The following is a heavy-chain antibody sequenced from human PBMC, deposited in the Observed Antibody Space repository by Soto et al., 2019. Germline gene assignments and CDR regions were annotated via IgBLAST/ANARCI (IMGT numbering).Heavy chain of an antibody. D-gene: IGHD3-10*01. CDR2: ISAYNGNT. J-gene: IGHJ3*02. CDR1: GYTFTSYG. CDR3: AREMSGGCYGSGSYYEGAFDI. Sequence: ASVKVSCKASGYTFTSYGISWVRQAPGQGLEWMGWISAYNGNTNYAQKLQGRVTMTTDTSTSTAYMELRSLRSDDTAVYYCAREMSGGCYGSGSYYEGAFDIWGQGTMVTVSS. V-gene: IGHV1-18*04.